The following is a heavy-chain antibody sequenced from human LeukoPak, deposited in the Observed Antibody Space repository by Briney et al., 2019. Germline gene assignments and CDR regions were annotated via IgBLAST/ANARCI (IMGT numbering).Heavy chain of an antibody. Sequence: ASVKVSCKASGGTFSSHAISWMRQAPGQGLEWMGGIIPIFGTANYAQKFQGRVTITADESTSTAYMGLSSLRSEDTAVYYCGGGGYLDYYYYGMDVWGQGTTVTVSS. CDR3: GGGGYLDYYYYGMDV. J-gene: IGHJ6*02. CDR1: GGTFSSHA. CDR2: IIPIFGTA. V-gene: IGHV1-69*13. D-gene: IGHD5-12*01.